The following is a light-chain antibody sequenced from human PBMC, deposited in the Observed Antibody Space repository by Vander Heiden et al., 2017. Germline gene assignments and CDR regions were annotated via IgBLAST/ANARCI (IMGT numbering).Light chain of an antibody. V-gene: IGLV2-23*02. J-gene: IGLJ3*02. CDR1: SSDGGSYNL. Sequence: QSGLTKLPPVPGSSGQSITISCTGTSSDGGSYNLVSWYQQHPGKAPKLMIYEVSKRPSGVSNRFSGSESGNTASLTISGLQAEDEADYYCCSYAGSNTWVFGGGTKLTVI. CDR3: CSYAGSNTWV. CDR2: EVS.